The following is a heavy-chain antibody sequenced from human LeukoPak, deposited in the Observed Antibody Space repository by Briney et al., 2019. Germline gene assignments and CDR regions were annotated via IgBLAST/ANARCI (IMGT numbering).Heavy chain of an antibody. Sequence: GGSLRLSCAASGFTFSSYSMNWVRQAPGKGLEWVSSISSSSSYIYYADSVKGRFTISRDNAKNSLYLRMNSLRAEDTAVYYCARLRSLAAAGNYYYYGMDVWGQGTTVTVSS. CDR1: GFTFSSYS. J-gene: IGHJ6*02. CDR2: ISSSSSYI. D-gene: IGHD6-13*01. CDR3: ARLRSLAAAGNYYYYGMDV. V-gene: IGHV3-21*01.